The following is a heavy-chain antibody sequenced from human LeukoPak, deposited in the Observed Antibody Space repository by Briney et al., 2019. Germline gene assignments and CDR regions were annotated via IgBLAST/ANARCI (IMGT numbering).Heavy chain of an antibody. CDR2: IHHSGST. D-gene: IGHD3-22*01. CDR1: GGSISSYY. Sequence: SETLSLTCTVSGGSISSYYWSWIRQPPGKGLEWIGSIHHSGSTYYNPSLKSRVTISVDTSKSQFSLKLSSVTAADTAVYYCARQIGSGYFQHWGQGTLVTVSS. J-gene: IGHJ1*01. CDR3: ARQIGSGYFQH. V-gene: IGHV4-59*08.